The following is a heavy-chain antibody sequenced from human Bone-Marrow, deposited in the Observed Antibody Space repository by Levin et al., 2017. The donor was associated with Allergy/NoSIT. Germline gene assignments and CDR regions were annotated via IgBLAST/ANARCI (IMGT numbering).Heavy chain of an antibody. CDR1: GGTFSSYT. Sequence: VASVKVSCKASGGTFSSYTISWVRQAPGQGLEWMGRIIPILGIANYAQKFQGRVTITADKSTSTAYMELSSLRSEDTAVYYCARRFGELLSLNGMDVWGQGTTVTVSS. CDR2: IIPILGIA. D-gene: IGHD3-10*01. V-gene: IGHV1-69*02. J-gene: IGHJ6*02. CDR3: ARRFGELLSLNGMDV.